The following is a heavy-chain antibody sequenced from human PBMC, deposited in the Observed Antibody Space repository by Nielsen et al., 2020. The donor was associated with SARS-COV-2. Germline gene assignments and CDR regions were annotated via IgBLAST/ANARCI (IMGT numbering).Heavy chain of an antibody. V-gene: IGHV3-74*01. CDR2: INADGSST. CDR3: ASASAHV. D-gene: IGHD3-16*01. J-gene: IGHJ3*01. Sequence: GESLKISCAASGFTFDDFAMHWVRQAPGKGLVWVARINADGSSTSYADYVKGRFTISRDNAKNTLYLQMNSLRAEDTAVYYCASASAHVWGQGTMVTVSS. CDR1: GFTFDDFA.